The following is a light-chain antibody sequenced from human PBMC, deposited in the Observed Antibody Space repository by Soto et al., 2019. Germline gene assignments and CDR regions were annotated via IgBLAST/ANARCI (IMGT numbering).Light chain of an antibody. J-gene: IGLJ1*01. CDR2: DVT. Sequence: HSVLSQPASVSGSPGQSITIACTGTSSDVGGYEYVSWYQHQPDKAPKLIIYDVTNRPSGVSTRFSGSKSGNTASLTISGIQTEDEADYYCASITRSSPSVFGTGTKVTVL. CDR3: ASITRSSPSV. V-gene: IGLV2-14*01. CDR1: SSDVGGYEY.